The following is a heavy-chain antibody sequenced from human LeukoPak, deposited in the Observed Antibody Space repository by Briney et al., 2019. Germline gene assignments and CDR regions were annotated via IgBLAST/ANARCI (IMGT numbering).Heavy chain of an antibody. Sequence: SETLSLTCTVSGGSISSYYWSWIRQPPGKGRDGIGYIYYSGSTNYNPSLKSRVTISVDTSKNQFSLKLSSVTAADTAVYYCAREGVIDSRSYYAFDIWGQGTMVTVSS. CDR1: GGSISSYY. D-gene: IGHD1-26*01. CDR3: AREGVIDSRSYYAFDI. CDR2: IYYSGST. V-gene: IGHV4-59*13. J-gene: IGHJ3*02.